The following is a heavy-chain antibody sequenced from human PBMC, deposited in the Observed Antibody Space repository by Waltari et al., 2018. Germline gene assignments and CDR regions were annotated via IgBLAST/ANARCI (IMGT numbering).Heavy chain of an antibody. Sequence: QLQLQESGPGLVKPSETLSLTCTVSGGSISSSSYYWGWIRQPPGKGLEWIGSMYYRWSTYYNPSLKSRITISVDTSKNQFSLKLSSVTAAETAVYYCARSAAAIDYWGQGTLVTVSS. D-gene: IGHD6-13*01. CDR1: GGSISSSSYY. CDR2: MYYRWST. J-gene: IGHJ4*02. CDR3: ARSAAAIDY. V-gene: IGHV4-39*07.